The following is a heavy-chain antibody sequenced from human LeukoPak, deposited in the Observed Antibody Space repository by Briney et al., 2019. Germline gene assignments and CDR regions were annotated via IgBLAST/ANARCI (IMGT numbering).Heavy chain of an antibody. CDR2: ISSSGSTI. D-gene: IGHD2-2*01. CDR1: GFTFSDYY. V-gene: IGHV3-11*04. J-gene: IGHJ5*02. Sequence: GGSLRLSCAASGFTFSDYYMSWIRQAPGKGLEWVSYISSSGSTIYYADSVKGRFTISRDNAKNPLYLQMNSLRAEDTAVYYCARDPPDIVVVPAARLWFGPWGQGTLVTVSS. CDR3: ARDPPDIVVVPAARLWFGP.